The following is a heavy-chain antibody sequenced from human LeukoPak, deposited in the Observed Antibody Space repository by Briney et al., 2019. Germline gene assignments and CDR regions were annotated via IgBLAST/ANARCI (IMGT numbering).Heavy chain of an antibody. D-gene: IGHD1-14*01. CDR2: ISYDGGNT. J-gene: IGHJ4*02. V-gene: IGHV3-30-3*01. CDR1: GFSFNTYT. Sequence: PGRFLRLSCAASGFSFNTYTMNWVRQAPGKGLEWVAVISYDGGNTGYADSVKGRFTISRDNSKNTLYLQMNSLRAEDTAVYYCAKAGDYWGQGTLVTVSS. CDR3: AKAGDY.